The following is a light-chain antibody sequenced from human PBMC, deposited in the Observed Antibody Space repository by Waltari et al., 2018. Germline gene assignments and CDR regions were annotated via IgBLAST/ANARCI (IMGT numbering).Light chain of an antibody. V-gene: IGLV2-14*03. CDR2: DVS. CDR3: SSYASGSAFYV. J-gene: IGLJ1*01. CDR1: SSYVGVSNY. Sequence: QSALTQPASVSGHPGPSITISCTRTSSYVGVSNYVYWYQQYPGNAPKLLIHDVSGRPSGVSNRFSGSKSGNTASLTISGLQAEDEADYYCSSYASGSAFYVFGTATKVTVL.